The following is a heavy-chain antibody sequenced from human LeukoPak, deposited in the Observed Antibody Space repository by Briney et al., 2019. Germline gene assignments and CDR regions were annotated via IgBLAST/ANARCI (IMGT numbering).Heavy chain of an antibody. V-gene: IGHV1-46*01. CDR3: ARGGPVGNYDSSAYYLH. J-gene: IGHJ4*02. CDR2: IDPRVGST. CDR1: GYIFTSYY. D-gene: IGHD3-22*01. Sequence: ASVKISCKASGYIFTSYYMHWVRRAPGQGLEWMGIIDPRVGSTSYAQKFQGTVTMTRDTSTSTVYTELSSLRSEDTAVYYCARGGPVGNYDSSAYYLHWGQGTLVTVSS.